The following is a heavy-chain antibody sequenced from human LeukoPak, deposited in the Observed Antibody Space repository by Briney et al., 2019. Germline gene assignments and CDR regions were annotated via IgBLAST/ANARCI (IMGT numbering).Heavy chain of an antibody. V-gene: IGHV3-23*01. Sequence: GGSLRLSCAASGFTFSSYAMSWVRQAPGKGLEWVSAISGSGGSTYYADSVKGRFTISRDNSKNTLYLQMNSLRAEDTAVYYCAKGRSGYGYTEPFDYWGQGTLVTVSS. J-gene: IGHJ4*02. D-gene: IGHD5-18*01. CDR3: AKGRSGYGYTEPFDY. CDR2: ISGSGGST. CDR1: GFTFSSYA.